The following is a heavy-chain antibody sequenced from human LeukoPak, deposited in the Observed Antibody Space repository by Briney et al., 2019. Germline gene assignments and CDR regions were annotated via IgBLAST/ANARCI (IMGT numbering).Heavy chain of an antibody. Sequence: GGSLRLSCAASGFTFSSYPIHWVRQAPGKGLDWVALISSDGSDKKYADSVKGRFTISRDNSKNTLYLQMHSLRVEDTAVYYCARDYPADYWGQGTLVTASS. J-gene: IGHJ4*02. CDR1: GFTFSSYP. CDR3: ARDYPADY. V-gene: IGHV3-30-3*01. CDR2: ISSDGSDK.